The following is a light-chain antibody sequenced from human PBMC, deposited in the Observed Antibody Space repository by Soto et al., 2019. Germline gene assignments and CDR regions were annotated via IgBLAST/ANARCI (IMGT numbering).Light chain of an antibody. V-gene: IGKV3-15*01. Sequence: EIVLTQSPGTLSLSLGERATLSCRASQSVSSSNLAWYQQKPGQAPRLLIYDASTRATAVPARFTASGSGTEFTLTISSLQSEDFAVYYCQQYNNWPRTFGQGTKV. J-gene: IGKJ1*01. CDR2: DAS. CDR1: QSVSSSN. CDR3: QQYNNWPRT.